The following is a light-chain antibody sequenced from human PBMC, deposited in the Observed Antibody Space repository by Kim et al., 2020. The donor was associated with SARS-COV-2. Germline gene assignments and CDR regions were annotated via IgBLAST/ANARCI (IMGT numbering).Light chain of an antibody. CDR1: SSDVGGYNL. CDR3: SSYAGSSTYV. J-gene: IGLJ1*01. V-gene: IGLV2-23*01. Sequence: GQSITVSCTGSSSDVGGYNLVSWYQQHPGKAPKLMIYEGSKRPSGVSNRFSGSKSGNTASLTISGLQAEDEADYYCSSYAGSSTYVFGTGTKVTVL. CDR2: EGS.